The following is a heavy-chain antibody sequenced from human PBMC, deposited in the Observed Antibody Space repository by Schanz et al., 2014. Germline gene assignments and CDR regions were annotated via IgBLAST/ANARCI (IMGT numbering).Heavy chain of an antibody. Sequence: QVQLVESGGGVVQPGRSLRLSCAASGFTFSNYAMHWVRQAPGKGLDWLAVISFDGRNKYHAQSVKGRFTISRDNSKNTLYLQMNSLRPEDTAVYFCARSRGLYDTSGYEPYDYWGQGTLATVSS. V-gene: IGHV3-30*03. J-gene: IGHJ4*02. D-gene: IGHD3-22*01. CDR3: ARSRGLYDTSGYEPYDY. CDR1: GFTFSNYA. CDR2: ISFDGRNK.